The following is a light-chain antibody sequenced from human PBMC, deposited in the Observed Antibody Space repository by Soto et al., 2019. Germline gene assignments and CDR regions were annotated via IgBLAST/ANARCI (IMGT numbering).Light chain of an antibody. CDR1: QSVSSY. V-gene: IGKV3-11*01. Sequence: EIVLTQSPATLSLSPGERATLSCRASQSVSSYLAWYQQKPGQAPRLLIYDASNRATGIPARFSGSGSGTDFTLTISSLEPEDFAVYYCQQRSNWPHNTFGLGTKVDIK. CDR3: QQRSNWPHNT. J-gene: IGKJ3*01. CDR2: DAS.